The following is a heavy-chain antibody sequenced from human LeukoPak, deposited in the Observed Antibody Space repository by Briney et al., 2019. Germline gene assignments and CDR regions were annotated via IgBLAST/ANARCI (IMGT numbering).Heavy chain of an antibody. V-gene: IGHV4-30-4*01. CDR3: ARGPPTPYCSSTSCYSDY. J-gene: IGHJ4*02. Sequence: PSETLSPTCTVSGGSISSGDYYWSWIRQPPGKGLEWIGYIYYSGSTYYNPSLKSRVVISIDRSKNQFSLNLSSVTAADTAVYYCARGPPTPYCSSTSCYSDYWGQGTLVTVSS. D-gene: IGHD2-2*02. CDR1: GGSISSGDYY. CDR2: IYYSGST.